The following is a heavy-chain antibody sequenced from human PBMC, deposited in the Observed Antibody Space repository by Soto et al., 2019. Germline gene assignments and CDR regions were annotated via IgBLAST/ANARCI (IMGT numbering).Heavy chain of an antibody. CDR1: GYTFTKYG. V-gene: IGHV1-18*01. Sequence: AALKVFCKASGYTFTKYGITWVRQAPGQGLEWMGWIGAYNGETHYTERLQGRVTMTTDTSPSTAYMDMMGLRSDDTAVYYCARVRQVVGELYYYMDGCGKGDTVSVSS. J-gene: IGHJ6*03. CDR3: ARVRQVVGELYYYMDG. D-gene: IGHD6-6*01. CDR2: IGAYNGET.